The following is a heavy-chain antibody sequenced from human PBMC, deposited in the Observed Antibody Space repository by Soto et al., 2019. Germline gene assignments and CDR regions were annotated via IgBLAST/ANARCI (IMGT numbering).Heavy chain of an antibody. CDR3: AKGESNQWAYLFDP. J-gene: IGHJ5*02. V-gene: IGHV3-30*18. CDR2: ISYEGSTE. D-gene: IGHD1-26*01. CDR1: GFTFSTYV. Sequence: GSLRLSCAASGFTFSTYVMHWVRQAPGKGLEWVAVISYEGSTEYYADSVKGRFTISRDNSKNTLYLQMNSLKAEDTAVYYCAKGESNQWAYLFDPWGQGTLVTVSS.